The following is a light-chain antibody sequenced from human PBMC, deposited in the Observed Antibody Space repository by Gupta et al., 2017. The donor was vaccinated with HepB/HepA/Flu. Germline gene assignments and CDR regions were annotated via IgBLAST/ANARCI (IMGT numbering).Light chain of an antibody. Sequence: SVLTQPPSASGTPGQRVTISCSGSSSNIGGNTVNWYQQLPGTAPKLLIYRDNQRPSGVPDRFSGSKSGTSASLAISGLQSEDEADYYCAAWDDSLNGRVFGGGTKLTVL. CDR1: SSNIGGNT. J-gene: IGLJ3*02. CDR3: AAWDDSLNGRV. CDR2: RDN. V-gene: IGLV1-44*01.